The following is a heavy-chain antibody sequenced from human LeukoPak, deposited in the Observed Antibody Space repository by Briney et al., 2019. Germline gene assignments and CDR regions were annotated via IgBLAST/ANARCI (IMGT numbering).Heavy chain of an antibody. Sequence: ASVKVSCKASGYTFSSYGISWVQQAPGQGLEWMGWISPYNGNTEYGQKVQGRVTMTTDRPTTTASMELRSLRSDDTAMYYCARVRPPNIVDSVMDYKYYHDMDVWGQGTTVTVSS. CDR2: ISPYNGNT. D-gene: IGHD5-18*01. J-gene: IGHJ6*02. CDR1: GYTFSSYG. V-gene: IGHV1-18*01. CDR3: ARVRPPNIVDSVMDYKYYHDMDV.